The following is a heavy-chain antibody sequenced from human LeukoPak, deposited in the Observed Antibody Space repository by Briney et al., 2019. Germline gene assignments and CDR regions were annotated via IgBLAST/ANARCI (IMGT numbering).Heavy chain of an antibody. CDR2: ISGSGVTT. D-gene: IGHD1-26*01. V-gene: IGHV3-23*01. CDR3: AKDRIVGATTSYDYFDY. Sequence: GGSLRLSCAAPGFTFSSYAMSWVRQAPGKGLEWVSAISGSGVTTYYADSVKGRFTISRDNSKNTLYLQMNSLRVEDTAVYYCAKDRIVGATTSYDYFDYWGQGTLVTVSS. CDR1: GFTFSSYA. J-gene: IGHJ4*02.